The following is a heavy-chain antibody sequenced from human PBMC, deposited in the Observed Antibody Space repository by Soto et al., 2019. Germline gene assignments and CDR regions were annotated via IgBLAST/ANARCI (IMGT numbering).Heavy chain of an antibody. CDR1: GGSISSGGYY. Sequence: SETLSLTCTVSGGSISSGGYYWSWIRQPPGKGLEWIGYIYYSGSTNYNPSLKSRVTISVDTSKNQFSLKLSFVTAADTAVYYCARGGLYGSAAFDIWGQGTMVTVSS. D-gene: IGHD4-17*01. J-gene: IGHJ3*02. CDR2: IYYSGST. CDR3: ARGGLYGSAAFDI. V-gene: IGHV4-61*08.